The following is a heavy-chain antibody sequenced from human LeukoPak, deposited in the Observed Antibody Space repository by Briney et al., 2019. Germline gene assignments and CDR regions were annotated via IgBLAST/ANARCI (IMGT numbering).Heavy chain of an antibody. J-gene: IGHJ4*02. V-gene: IGHV3-48*04. CDR3: ARDYNYAFDN. CDR1: GFTFSSYA. D-gene: IGHD1-1*01. CDR2: IGISSGNT. Sequence: GGSLRLSCAASGFTFSSYAMHWVRQAPGKGLEWISYIGISSGNTKYADSVKGRFTISGDNAKSSLYLQMNSLRVEDTAVYYCARDYNYAFDNWGQGTLVTVSS.